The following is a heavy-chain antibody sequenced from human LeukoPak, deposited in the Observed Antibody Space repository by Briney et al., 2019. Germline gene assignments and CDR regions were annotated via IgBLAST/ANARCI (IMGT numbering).Heavy chain of an antibody. D-gene: IGHD2-21*02. V-gene: IGHV4-30-4*01. CDR2: IYYSGST. CDR1: GGSISSGDYY. J-gene: IGHJ5*02. Sequence: PSETLSLTCTVSGGSISSGDYYWSWIRQPPGKGLEWIGYIYYSGSTYCNPSLKSRVTISVDTSKNQFSLKLSSVTAADTAVYYCAREYGDDNWFDPWGQGTLVTVSS. CDR3: AREYGDDNWFDP.